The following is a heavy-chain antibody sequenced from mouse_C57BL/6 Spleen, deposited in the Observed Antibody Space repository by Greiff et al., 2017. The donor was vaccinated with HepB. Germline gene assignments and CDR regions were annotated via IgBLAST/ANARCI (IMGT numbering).Heavy chain of an antibody. V-gene: IGHV5-4*01. CDR1: GFTFSSYA. Sequence: EVKLMESGGGLVKPGGSLKLSCAASGFTFSSYAMSWVRQTPEKRLEWVATISDGGSYTYYPDNVKGRFTISRDNAKNNLYLQMSHLKSEDTAMYYCARELYGSSLYWYFDVWGTGTTVTVSS. J-gene: IGHJ1*03. D-gene: IGHD1-1*01. CDR2: ISDGGSYT. CDR3: ARELYGSSLYWYFDV.